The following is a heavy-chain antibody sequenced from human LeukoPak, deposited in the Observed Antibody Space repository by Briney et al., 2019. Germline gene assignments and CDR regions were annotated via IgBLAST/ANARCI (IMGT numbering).Heavy chain of an antibody. J-gene: IGHJ5*02. CDR1: GFTFSSYS. CDR3: ARDQGVPDSSGYTNWFDP. Sequence: GGSLRLSCAASGFTFSSYSMNWVRQAPGKGLEWVSSISSSSSYIYYADSVKGRFTISRDNAKNSLYLQMNSLRAEDTAVYYCARDQGVPDSSGYTNWFDPWGQGTLVIVSS. D-gene: IGHD3-22*01. V-gene: IGHV3-21*01. CDR2: ISSSSSYI.